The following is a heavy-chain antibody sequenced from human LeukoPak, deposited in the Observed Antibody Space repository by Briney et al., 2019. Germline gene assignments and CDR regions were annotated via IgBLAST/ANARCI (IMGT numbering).Heavy chain of an antibody. CDR2: ISSSGSTI. J-gene: IGHJ3*02. Sequence: PGGSLRLSCAASGFTFSDYYMSWIRQAPGKGLEWVSYISSSGSTIYYADSVKGRFTIPRDNAKNSLYLQMNSLRAEDTAVYYCARRHPLAQGAFDIWGQGTMVTVSS. CDR1: GFTFSDYY. CDR3: ARRHPLAQGAFDI. D-gene: IGHD6-6*01. V-gene: IGHV3-11*04.